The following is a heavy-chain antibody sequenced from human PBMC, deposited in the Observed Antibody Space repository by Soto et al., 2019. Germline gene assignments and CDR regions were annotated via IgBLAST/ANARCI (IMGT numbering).Heavy chain of an antibody. CDR3: ARAGEVGVAPNWFDP. CDR1: GYAFSNYY. CDR2: INPSNGGT. V-gene: IGHV1-46*01. J-gene: IGHJ5*02. D-gene: IGHD3-3*01. Sequence: QVQLVQSGAEMKKPGASVKVSCKASGYAFSNYYLHWVRQAPGQGLEWMGIINPSNGGTRYAQKFQGRVTVTRDTSTSTLYMEMSSPRFDDTAVYYCARAGEVGVAPNWFDPWGQGTLVTVSS.